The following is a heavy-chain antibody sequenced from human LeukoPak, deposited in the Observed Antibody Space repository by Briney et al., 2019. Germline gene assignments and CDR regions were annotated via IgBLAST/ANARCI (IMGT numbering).Heavy chain of an antibody. CDR2: INSKTDGGAT. V-gene: IGHV3-15*01. D-gene: IGHD7-27*01. Sequence: PGGSLRLSCAASGFTFSSYGMSWVRQAPGKGLEWVGRINSKTDGGATDYAAIVKGRFTISRDDSKDTLYLQLNSLKTEDTAMYYCTASLGYWGQGTLVTVSS. J-gene: IGHJ4*02. CDR3: TASLGY. CDR1: GFTFSSYG.